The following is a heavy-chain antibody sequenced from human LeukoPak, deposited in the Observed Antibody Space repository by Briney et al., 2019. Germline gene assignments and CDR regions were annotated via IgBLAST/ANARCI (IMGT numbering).Heavy chain of an antibody. J-gene: IGHJ5*02. CDR1: GGSISSSYHY. D-gene: IGHD6-13*01. V-gene: IGHV4-39*01. CDR3: ARYSSTAGWLDP. CDR2: IHYSGTT. Sequence: SETLSLTCTVSGGSISSSYHYWAWIRQPPETGLEWIGTIHYSGTTYSDPSLKSRVTISVDTSKNQFSLRLTSVTAADTGIYYCARYSSTAGWLDPWGQGTLVTVSS.